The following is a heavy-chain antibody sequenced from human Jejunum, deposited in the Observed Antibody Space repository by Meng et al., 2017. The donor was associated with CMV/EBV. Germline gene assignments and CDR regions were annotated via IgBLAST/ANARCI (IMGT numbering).Heavy chain of an antibody. D-gene: IGHD6-13*01. V-gene: IGHV3-30*02. CDR3: AKSGGIGPAAALNS. J-gene: IGHJ5*02. Sequence: GFTFGAFDMHWVRQAPGKGLEWLTSIRFDGGSKLYVGSVRGRFSISRDNSKRILFLEMNSLTPEDTSVYYCAKSGGIGPAAALNSWGQGTMVTVSS. CDR2: IRFDGGSK. CDR1: GFTFGAFD.